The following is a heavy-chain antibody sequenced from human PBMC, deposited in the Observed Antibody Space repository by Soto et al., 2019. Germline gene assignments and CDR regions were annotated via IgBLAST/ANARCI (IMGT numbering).Heavy chain of an antibody. CDR3: ARESIAVAGTASYGMDV. CDR1: GFTFSSYT. Sequence: NPGGSLRLSCAASGFTFSSYTMNWVRQAPGKGLEWVSSITSSSSYIYYADSVKGRFTISRDNAKNSLYLQMNSLRAEDTAVYYCARESIAVAGTASYGMDVWGQGTTVTVSS. D-gene: IGHD6-19*01. CDR2: ITSSSSYI. V-gene: IGHV3-21*01. J-gene: IGHJ6*02.